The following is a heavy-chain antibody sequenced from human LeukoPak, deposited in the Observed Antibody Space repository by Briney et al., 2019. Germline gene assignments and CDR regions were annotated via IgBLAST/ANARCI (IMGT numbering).Heavy chain of an antibody. CDR1: GSTFSSYS. J-gene: IGHJ4*02. CDR3: AKEQSWSYCCYFDY. V-gene: IGHV3-21*04. D-gene: IGHD1-26*01. CDR2: ISTSSSYI. Sequence: GGSLRLSCAASGSTFSSYSMNWVRQAPGKGLQWVSSISTSSSYIYYADSVKGRFTISRDNAKNSLYLQMNSLRAEDTAVYYCAKEQSWSYCCYFDYWGQGTLVTVSS.